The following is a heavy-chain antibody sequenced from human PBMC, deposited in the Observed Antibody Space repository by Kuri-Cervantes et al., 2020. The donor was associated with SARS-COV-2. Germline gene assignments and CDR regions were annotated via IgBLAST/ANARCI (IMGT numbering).Heavy chain of an antibody. CDR3: ARLDGIELWLRSLYYMDV. CDR1: GFTFSSYG. J-gene: IGHJ6*03. D-gene: IGHD5-18*01. V-gene: IGHV3-33*01. Sequence: GGSLRLSCAASGFTFSSYGMHWVRQAPGKGLEWVAVIWYDGSNKYYADSVKGRFTMSRDDGRNSLYLQMNSLRAEDTAVYYCARLDGIELWLRSLYYMDVWGKGTSVTVSS. CDR2: IWYDGSNK.